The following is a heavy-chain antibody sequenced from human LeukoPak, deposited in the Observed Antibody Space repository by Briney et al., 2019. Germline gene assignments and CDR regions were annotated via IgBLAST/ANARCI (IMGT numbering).Heavy chain of an antibody. CDR3: AREGVAAAGTLQAFYI. D-gene: IGHD6-13*01. CDR2: IYTSGST. Sequence: SETLSLTCTVSGGSISSGSYYWSWIRQPAGEGLEWIGRIYTSGSTNYNPSLKSRVTISVDTSKNQFSLKLSSVTAADTAVYYCAREGVAAAGTLQAFYIWGQGTMVTVSS. CDR1: GGSISSGSYY. J-gene: IGHJ3*02. V-gene: IGHV4-61*02.